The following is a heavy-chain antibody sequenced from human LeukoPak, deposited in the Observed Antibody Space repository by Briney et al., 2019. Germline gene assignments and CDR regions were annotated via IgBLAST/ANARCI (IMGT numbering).Heavy chain of an antibody. CDR1: GFTFSDSA. CDR3: AKDVRQYSYGPSHFDY. J-gene: IGHJ4*02. V-gene: IGHV3-23*01. D-gene: IGHD5-18*01. CDR2: ISGSGGST. Sequence: GSLRLSCAASGFTFSDSAMNWVRQAPGKGLEWVSSISGSGGSTYYADSVKGRWTISRDNSKNTLYLQMNSLRPEDTAVYYCAKDVRQYSYGPSHFDYWGQGTLVTVSS.